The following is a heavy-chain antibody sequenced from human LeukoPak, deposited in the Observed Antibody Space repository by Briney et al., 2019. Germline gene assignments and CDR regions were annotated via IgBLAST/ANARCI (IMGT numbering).Heavy chain of an antibody. J-gene: IGHJ2*01. CDR1: GFTFGNFG. Sequence: GGSLRLSCEASGFTFGNFGMTWVRQAPGKGLQWVSGITGSSTWTYYAASVKGRFTVSRDNSQNTLHLQMNSLRADDTAVYYCARELVSSGTGYFDLWGRGTLVTVSS. CDR3: ARELVSSGTGYFDL. CDR2: ITGSSTWT. D-gene: IGHD3-10*01. V-gene: IGHV3-23*01.